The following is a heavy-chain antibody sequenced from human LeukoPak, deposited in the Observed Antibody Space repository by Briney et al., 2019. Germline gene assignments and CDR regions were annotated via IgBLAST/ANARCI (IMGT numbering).Heavy chain of an antibody. D-gene: IGHD3-10*01. Sequence: GGSLRLSCAASVFTFSTYAMSWVRQAPGKGLEWVSGISISGGSAYYADSVKGRFTISRDNSKNTLYLQMNRLRAEDTAVYYCAKDRDLLFAHCWFDLWGQGILVTVSS. V-gene: IGHV3-23*01. CDR2: ISISGGSA. J-gene: IGHJ5*02. CDR3: AKDRDLLFAHCWFDL. CDR1: VFTFSTYA.